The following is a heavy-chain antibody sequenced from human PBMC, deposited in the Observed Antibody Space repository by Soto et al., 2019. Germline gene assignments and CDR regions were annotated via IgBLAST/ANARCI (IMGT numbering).Heavy chain of an antibody. J-gene: IGHJ5*02. Sequence: GSLRLSCAASGFTFSSCSMNWVRQAPGKGLEWVSYISSSSNTIYYADSVKGRFTISRDNAKNSLYLQMNSLRAEDTAVYYCERDHYGSETVNGPGPWGQGILVTVS. CDR2: ISSSSNTI. V-gene: IGHV3-48*01. D-gene: IGHD3-10*01. CDR3: ERDHYGSETVNGPGP. CDR1: GFTFSSCS.